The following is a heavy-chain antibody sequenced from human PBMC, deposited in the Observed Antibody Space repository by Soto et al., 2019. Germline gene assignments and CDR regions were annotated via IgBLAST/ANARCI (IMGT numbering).Heavy chain of an antibody. V-gene: IGHV2-70*01. Sequence: SGLTRVHPTQTLTLTCGLSGFSITTSGMGVNWIRQPPGKALEWLALIDWEDDKYYRTSLKTRLTVSKDTSKNQVVLTMTNMDPVDTATYYCARVRHSGTYSYYYGMDVWGQGTTVTVSS. J-gene: IGHJ6*02. D-gene: IGHD1-26*01. CDR2: IDWEDDK. CDR1: GFSITTSGMG. CDR3: ARVRHSGTYSYYYGMDV.